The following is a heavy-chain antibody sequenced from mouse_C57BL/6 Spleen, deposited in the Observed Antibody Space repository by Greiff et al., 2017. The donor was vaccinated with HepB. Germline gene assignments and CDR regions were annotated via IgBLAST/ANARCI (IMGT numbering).Heavy chain of an antibody. D-gene: IGHD2-3*01. CDR2: IYPGDGDT. CDR3: ARREDGPTWFAY. CDR1: GYAFSSYW. V-gene: IGHV1-80*01. J-gene: IGHJ3*01. Sequence: QVQLQQSGAELVKPGASVKISCKASGYAFSSYWMNWVKQRPGKGLEWIGQIYPGDGDTNYNGKFKGKATLTADKSSSTAYMQLSSLTSEDSAVYFCARREDGPTWFAYWGQGTLVTVSA.